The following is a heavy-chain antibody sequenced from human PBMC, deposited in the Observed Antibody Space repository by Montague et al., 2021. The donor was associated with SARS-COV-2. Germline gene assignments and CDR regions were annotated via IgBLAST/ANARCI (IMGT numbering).Heavy chain of an antibody. CDR3: ARRGRKLLPVATTIGGFDI. CDR2: IYDSGST. J-gene: IGHJ3*02. CDR1: GGSISSSNYY. V-gene: IGHV4-39*02. D-gene: IGHD5-12*01. Sequence: SETLSLTCTVSGGSISSSNYYWDWIRQPPGKGLEWIGSIYDSGSTYYXXXLKSRVTISVDTSKNHFSLKLSSVTAADTAVYYCARRGRKLLPVATTIGGFDIWVQGTMVTVSS.